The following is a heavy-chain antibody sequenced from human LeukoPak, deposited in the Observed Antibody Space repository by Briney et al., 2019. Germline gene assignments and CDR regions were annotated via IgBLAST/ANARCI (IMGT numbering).Heavy chain of an antibody. CDR1: GGSISSYY. CDR3: ARHFQGSGYYFDF. Sequence: SETLSLTCTVSGGSISSYYWSWIRQPPGKGLEWIGYISYSGSTNYNPSLKSRITISVDTSKNQFSLKLSSVTAADTAVYYCARHFQGSGYYFDFWGQGTLVTVSS. V-gene: IGHV4-59*08. D-gene: IGHD1-26*01. J-gene: IGHJ4*02. CDR2: ISYSGST.